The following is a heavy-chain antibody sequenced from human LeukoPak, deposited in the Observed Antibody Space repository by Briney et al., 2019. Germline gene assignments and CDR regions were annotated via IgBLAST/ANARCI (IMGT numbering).Heavy chain of an antibody. J-gene: IGHJ5*02. CDR3: ARHPLKAYVSDWFDP. Sequence: PSETLSLTCTVSGGSISSRSYYRGWLRQPPGKGLEWIASIFYSGSTYHNPSLKSRVTISVDTSKSQFSLKLSSVTAADTAVYFCARHPLKAYVSDWFDPWGQGTLVTVSS. V-gene: IGHV4-39*01. CDR2: IFYSGST. CDR1: GGSISSRSYY. D-gene: IGHD3-10*02.